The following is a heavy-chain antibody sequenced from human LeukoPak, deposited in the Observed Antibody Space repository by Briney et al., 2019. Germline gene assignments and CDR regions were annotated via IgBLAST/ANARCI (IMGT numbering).Heavy chain of an antibody. CDR1: GYTLTELS. CDR3: ATVQMGYYDSSGYSFDY. CDR2: FDPEDGET. V-gene: IGHV1-24*01. J-gene: IGHJ4*02. D-gene: IGHD3-22*01. Sequence: ASVKVSCKVSGYTLTELSMHWVRQAPGKGLEWMGGFDPEDGETIYAQKFQGRVTMTEDTSTDTAYMELSSLRSEDTAVYYCATVQMGYYDSSGYSFDYWGQGTLVTVSS.